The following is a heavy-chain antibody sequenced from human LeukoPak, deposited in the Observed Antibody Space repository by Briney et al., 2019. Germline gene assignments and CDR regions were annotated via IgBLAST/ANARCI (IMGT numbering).Heavy chain of an antibody. Sequence: PGGSLRLFCAASGFTFSSYWMSWVRQAPGKGPEWVANIKQDESEKYYVDSVKGRFTISRDNAKNSLYLQMNSLRAEDTAVYYCARDKIVGATNFDNWGQGTLVTVSS. D-gene: IGHD1-26*01. CDR2: IKQDESEK. V-gene: IGHV3-7*03. CDR1: GFTFSSYW. J-gene: IGHJ4*02. CDR3: ARDKIVGATNFDN.